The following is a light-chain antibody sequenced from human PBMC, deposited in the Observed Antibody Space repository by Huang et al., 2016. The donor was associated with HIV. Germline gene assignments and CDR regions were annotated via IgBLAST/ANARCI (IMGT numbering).Light chain of an antibody. V-gene: IGKV3-20*01. CDR2: SAS. CDR3: HQYGSSPPNT. Sequence: IVLTQSPGTLSLSPGARATLSCRASQGISSSFLAWFQQKPGQAPRLLIYSASSRAAGIPDRFGGSGSGTDFTLTINRLEPEDSAVYYCHQYGSSPPNTFGQGTKLEIK. CDR1: QGISSSF. J-gene: IGKJ2*01.